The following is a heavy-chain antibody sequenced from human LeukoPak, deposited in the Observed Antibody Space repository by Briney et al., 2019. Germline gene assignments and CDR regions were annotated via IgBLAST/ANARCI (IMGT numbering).Heavy chain of an antibody. Sequence: GGSLRLSCAASGFTFSSYSMNWVRQAPGKGLEWVSSISSSSSYIYYADSVKGRFTISRDNAKNSLYLQMNSLRAEDTAVYYCARNLVTYYDSSGPGVSEAFDIWGQGTMVTVSS. CDR2: ISSSSSYI. D-gene: IGHD3-22*01. V-gene: IGHV3-21*01. CDR3: ARNLVTYYDSSGPGVSEAFDI. CDR1: GFTFSSYS. J-gene: IGHJ3*02.